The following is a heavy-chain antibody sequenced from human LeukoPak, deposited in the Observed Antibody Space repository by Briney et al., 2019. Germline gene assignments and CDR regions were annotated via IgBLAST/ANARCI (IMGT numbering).Heavy chain of an antibody. CDR1: GYTFTGYY. Sequence: ASVKVSCTASGYTFTGYYMHWVRQAPGQGLEWMGWINPNSGGTNYAQKFQGRVTMTRDTSISTAYMELSRLRSDDTAVYYCARDTLYAARGWFDPWGQGTLVTVSS. D-gene: IGHD6-6*01. J-gene: IGHJ5*02. V-gene: IGHV1-2*02. CDR2: INPNSGGT. CDR3: ARDTLYAARGWFDP.